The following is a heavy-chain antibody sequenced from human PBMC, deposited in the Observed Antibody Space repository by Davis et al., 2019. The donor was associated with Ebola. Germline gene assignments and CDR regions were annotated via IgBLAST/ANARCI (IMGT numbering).Heavy chain of an antibody. CDR1: GFTFSSYW. J-gene: IGHJ6*02. CDR3: TTAPVLYCSSTSCYNYYYGMGV. CDR2: IKQDGSEK. V-gene: IGHV3-7*03. D-gene: IGHD2-2*02. Sequence: GESLKISCAASGFTFSSYWMSWVRQAPGKGLEWVANIKQDGSEKYYVDSVKGRFTISRDNAKNSLYLQMNSLKTEDTAVYYCTTAPVLYCSSTSCYNYYYGMGVWGQGTTVTVSS.